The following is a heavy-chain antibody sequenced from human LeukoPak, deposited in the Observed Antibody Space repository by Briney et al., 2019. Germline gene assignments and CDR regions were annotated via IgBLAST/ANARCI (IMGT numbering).Heavy chain of an antibody. Sequence: GASVKVSCKASGYTFTGYYMHWVRQAPGQGLEWMGGIIPIFGTANYAQKFQGRVTITADESTSTAYMELSSLRSEDTAVYYCARGSFYYYYYMDVWGKGTTVTVSS. V-gene: IGHV1-69*13. CDR1: GYTFTGYY. CDR2: IIPIFGTA. J-gene: IGHJ6*03. CDR3: ARGSFYYYYYMDV.